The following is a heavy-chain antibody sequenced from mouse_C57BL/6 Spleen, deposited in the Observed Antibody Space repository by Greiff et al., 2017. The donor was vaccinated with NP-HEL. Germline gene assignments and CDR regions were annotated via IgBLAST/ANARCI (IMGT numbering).Heavy chain of an antibody. CDR3: AREGFYYGSSFPFDY. Sequence: VKLMESGPGLVAPSQSLSITCTVSGFSLTSYGVHWVRQPPGKGLEWLVVIWSDGSTTYNSALKSRLSISKDNSTSQVFLKMNRLQTDDTAMYYCAREGFYYGSSFPFDYWGQGTTLTVSS. CDR1: GFSLTSYG. D-gene: IGHD1-1*01. V-gene: IGHV2-6*03. CDR2: IWSDGST. J-gene: IGHJ2*01.